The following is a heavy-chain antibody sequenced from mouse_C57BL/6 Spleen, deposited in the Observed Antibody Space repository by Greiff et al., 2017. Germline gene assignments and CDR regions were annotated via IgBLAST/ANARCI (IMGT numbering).Heavy chain of an antibody. V-gene: IGHV1-82*01. CDR3: ARGDYDSAY. CDR1: GYAFSSSW. Sequence: VQLQQSGPELVKPGASVKISCKASGYAFSSSWMNWVKQRPGKGLEWIGRIYPGDGDTNYNGKFKGKATLTADKSSSTAYMQLSSLTSEDSAVYFCARGDYDSAYWGQGTLVTVSA. D-gene: IGHD2-4*01. J-gene: IGHJ3*01. CDR2: IYPGDGDT.